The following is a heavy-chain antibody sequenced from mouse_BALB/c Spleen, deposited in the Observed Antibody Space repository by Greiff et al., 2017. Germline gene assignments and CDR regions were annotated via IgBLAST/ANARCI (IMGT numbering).Heavy chain of an antibody. V-gene: IGHV5-6-5*01. CDR1: GFTFSSYA. Sequence: EVKLVESGGGLVKPGGSLKLSCAASGFTFSSYAMSWVRQTPEKRLEWVASISSGGSTYYPDSVKGRFTISRDNARNILYLQMSSLRSEDTAMYYCARGGDYLWYFDVWGAGTTVTVSS. D-gene: IGHD2-4*01. CDR3: ARGGDYLWYFDV. CDR2: ISSGGST. J-gene: IGHJ1*01.